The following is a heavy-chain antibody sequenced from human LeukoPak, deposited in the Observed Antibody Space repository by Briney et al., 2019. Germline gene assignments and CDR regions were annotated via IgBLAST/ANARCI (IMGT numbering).Heavy chain of an antibody. CDR1: GYTFTSYG. Sequence: ASVKVSCKASGYTFTSYGISWVRQAPGQGLEWMGWISAYNGNTNYAQKLQGRVTMTTDTSTSTAYMELRSLRSDDTAVYSCARLSYGGNSGAPTEYFQHWGQGTLVTVSS. CDR2: ISAYNGNT. CDR3: ARLSYGGNSGAPTEYFQH. J-gene: IGHJ1*01. D-gene: IGHD4-17*01. V-gene: IGHV1-18*01.